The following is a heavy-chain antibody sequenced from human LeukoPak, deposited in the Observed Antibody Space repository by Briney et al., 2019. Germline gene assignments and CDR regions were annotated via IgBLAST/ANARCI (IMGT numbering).Heavy chain of an antibody. V-gene: IGHV3-15*01. Sequence: GGSLRLSCAASGFTFSNAWMSWVRQAPGKGLVWVGRIKSKTDGGTTDYAAPVKGRFTISRDDSKNTLYLQMNSLRAEDTAVYYCARDDYSNSIPFDYWGQGTLVTVSS. D-gene: IGHD4-11*01. CDR3: ARDDYSNSIPFDY. CDR1: GFTFSNAW. J-gene: IGHJ4*02. CDR2: IKSKTDGGTT.